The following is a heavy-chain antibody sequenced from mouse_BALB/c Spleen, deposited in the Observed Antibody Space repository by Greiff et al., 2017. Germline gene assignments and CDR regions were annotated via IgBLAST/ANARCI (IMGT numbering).Heavy chain of an antibody. J-gene: IGHJ1*01. Sequence: QVQLQQSGAELAKPGASVKMSCKASGYTFTSYWMHWVKQRPGQGLEWIGYINPSTGYTEYNQKFKDKATLTADKSSSTAYMQLSSLTSEDSAVYYCARYDFYWYFDVWGAGTTVTVSS. CDR3: ARYDFYWYFDV. CDR2: INPSTGYT. D-gene: IGHD2-4*01. V-gene: IGHV1-7*01. CDR1: GYTFTSYW.